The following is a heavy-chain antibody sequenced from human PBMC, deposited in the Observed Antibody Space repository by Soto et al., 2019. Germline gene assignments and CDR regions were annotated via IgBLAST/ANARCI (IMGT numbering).Heavy chain of an antibody. Sequence: ASVKVSCKASGGTFSSYAISWVRQAPGQGLEWMGRIIPILGIANYAQKFQGRVTITADKSTSTAYMELSSLRSEDTAVYYCAAGYCSSTSCYTFGYIDYWGQGTLVTVSS. V-gene: IGHV1-69*04. CDR1: GGTFSSYA. D-gene: IGHD2-2*02. CDR2: IIPILGIA. CDR3: AAGYCSSTSCYTFGYIDY. J-gene: IGHJ4*02.